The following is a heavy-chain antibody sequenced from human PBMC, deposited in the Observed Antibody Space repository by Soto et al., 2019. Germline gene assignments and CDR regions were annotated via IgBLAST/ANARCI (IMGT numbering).Heavy chain of an antibody. CDR3: ARATYSNAWYRFDL. D-gene: IGHD4-4*01. CDR1: GFTFSGYW. Sequence: VGSLRLSCEASGFTFSGYWMSWVRQAPGKGLGWVADIKHDGSVQYYVDSVKGRFTISRDNARKLLYLQMNGLRAEDTALYYCARATYSNAWYRFDLWGQGTLVTVSS. J-gene: IGHJ4*02. CDR2: IKHDGSVQ. V-gene: IGHV3-7*03.